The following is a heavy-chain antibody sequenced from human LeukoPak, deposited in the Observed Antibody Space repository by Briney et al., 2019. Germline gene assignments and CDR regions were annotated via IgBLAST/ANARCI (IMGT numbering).Heavy chain of an antibody. D-gene: IGHD6-6*01. V-gene: IGHV4-61*02. CDR2: IYTSGST. CDR1: GGSISSGSYY. CDR3: ARGHMSRIAARPRRPGSNWFDP. J-gene: IGHJ5*02. Sequence: PSETLSLTCTVSGGSISSGSYYWSWNRQPAGKGLEWIGSIYTSGSTNYNPSLKSGVPISVDTSKNQFYLKLSSVTAADTAVYYCARGHMSRIAARPRRPGSNWFDPWGQGTLVTVSS.